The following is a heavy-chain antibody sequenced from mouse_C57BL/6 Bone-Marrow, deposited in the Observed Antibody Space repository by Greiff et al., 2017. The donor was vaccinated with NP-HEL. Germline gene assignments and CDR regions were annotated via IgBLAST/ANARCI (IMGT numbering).Heavy chain of an antibody. Sequence: VQLKQSGAELVRPGASVKLSCTASGFNIKDDYMHWVKQRPEQGLEWIGWIDPENGDTEYASKFQGKATITADTSSNTAYLQLSSLTSEDTAVYYCTTGLLSLDYWGQGTTLTVSS. D-gene: IGHD2-1*01. CDR3: TTGLLSLDY. V-gene: IGHV14-4*01. J-gene: IGHJ2*01. CDR1: GFNIKDDY. CDR2: IDPENGDT.